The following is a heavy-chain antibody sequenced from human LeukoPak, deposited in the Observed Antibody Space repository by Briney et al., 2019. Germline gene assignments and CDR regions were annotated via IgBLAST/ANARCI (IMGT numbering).Heavy chain of an antibody. D-gene: IGHD5-24*01. J-gene: IGHJ4*02. CDR2: IYYSGST. CDR3: ARDLDGYNVDY. CDR1: GGSISSSSYY. V-gene: IGHV4-39*07. Sequence: SETLFLTCTVSGGSISSSSYYWGWIRQPPGKGLEWIGSIYYSGSTYYNPSLKSRVTISVDTSKNQFSLKLSSVTAADTAVYYCARDLDGYNVDYWGQGTLVTVSS.